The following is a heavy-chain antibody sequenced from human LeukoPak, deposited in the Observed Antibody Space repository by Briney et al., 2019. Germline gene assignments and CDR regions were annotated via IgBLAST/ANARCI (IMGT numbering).Heavy chain of an antibody. Sequence: SETLSLTCTVSGGSISSYYWSWIRQPPGKGLEWIGYIYYSGSTNYNPSLKSRVTISVDTSKNQFSLKLSSVTAADTAVYYCARVAVGATRVFHWFDPWGQGTLVTVSS. D-gene: IGHD1-26*01. V-gene: IGHV4-59*01. CDR1: GGSISSYY. J-gene: IGHJ5*02. CDR2: IYYSGST. CDR3: ARVAVGATRVFHWFDP.